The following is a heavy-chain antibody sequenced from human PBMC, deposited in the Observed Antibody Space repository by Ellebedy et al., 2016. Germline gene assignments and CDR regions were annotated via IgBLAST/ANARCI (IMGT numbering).Heavy chain of an antibody. Sequence: GGSLRLSXAPSGLTVSSFFMGWVRQAPGKGLEWVSTMRGDGAKTHLADSVKGRFTMSRDNSRNTLYLQMNSLRAEDTAVYYCYYGHYSGSWGQGTLVTVSS. D-gene: IGHD4-17*01. V-gene: IGHV3-23*01. CDR1: GLTVSSFF. CDR2: MRGDGAKT. CDR3: YYGHYSGS. J-gene: IGHJ4*02.